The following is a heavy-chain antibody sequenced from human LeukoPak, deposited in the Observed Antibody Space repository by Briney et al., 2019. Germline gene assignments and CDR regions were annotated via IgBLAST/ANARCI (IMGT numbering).Heavy chain of an antibody. CDR3: ATRQYSSPYWFDP. CDR2: IYPGDADT. J-gene: IGHJ5*02. D-gene: IGHD6-6*01. Sequence: GESLKISCKGSGYSFTSYWIGWVRQMPGKGLEWMGIIYPGDADTRYSPSFQGQVTISADKSISTAYLQWSSLKASDTAMYYCATRQYSSPYWFDPWGQGTLVTVSS. V-gene: IGHV5-51*01. CDR1: GYSFTSYW.